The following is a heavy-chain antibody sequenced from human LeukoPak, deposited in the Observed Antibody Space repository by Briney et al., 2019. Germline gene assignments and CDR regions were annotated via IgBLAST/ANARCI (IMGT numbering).Heavy chain of an antibody. J-gene: IGHJ5*02. CDR1: GGTFSSYA. CDR3: ARDWETTVTTGDWFDP. D-gene: IGHD4-17*01. Sequence: SVKVSCKASGGTFSSYAISWVRQAPGQGLEWMGGIIPIFGTANYAQKFQGRVTMTRDTSTSTVYMELSSLRSEDTAVYYCARDWETTVTTGDWFDPWGQGTLVTVSS. CDR2: IIPIFGTA. V-gene: IGHV1-69*05.